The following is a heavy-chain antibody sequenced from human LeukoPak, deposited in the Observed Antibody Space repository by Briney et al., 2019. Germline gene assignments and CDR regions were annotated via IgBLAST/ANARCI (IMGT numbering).Heavy chain of an antibody. J-gene: IGHJ4*02. CDR3: AKVGYSSSSLPDY. D-gene: IGHD6-13*01. CDR2: IRYDGSNK. V-gene: IGHV3-30*02. CDR1: GFTFSSYG. Sequence: GGSLRLSCAASGFTFSSYGMHWVRQAPGKGLEWVAFIRYDGSNKYYADSVKGLFTISRDNSKNTLYLQMNSLRAEDTAVYYCAKVGYSSSSLPDYWDQGTLVTVSS.